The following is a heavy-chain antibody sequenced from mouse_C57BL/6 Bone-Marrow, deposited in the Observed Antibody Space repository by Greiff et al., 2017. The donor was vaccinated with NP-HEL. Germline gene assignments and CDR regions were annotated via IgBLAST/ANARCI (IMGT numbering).Heavy chain of an antibody. CDR1: GYTFTSYW. J-gene: IGHJ2*01. D-gene: IGHD2-4*01. CDR3: ARSWGLRRGPHFDY. V-gene: IGHV1-50*01. Sequence: QVQLQQPGAELVKPGASVKLSCKASGYTFTSYWMQWVKQRPGQGLEWIGEIDPSDSYTNYNQKFKGKATLTVDTSSSTAYMQLSSLTSEDSAVYYWARSWGLRRGPHFDYWGQGTTLTVSS. CDR2: IDPSDSYT.